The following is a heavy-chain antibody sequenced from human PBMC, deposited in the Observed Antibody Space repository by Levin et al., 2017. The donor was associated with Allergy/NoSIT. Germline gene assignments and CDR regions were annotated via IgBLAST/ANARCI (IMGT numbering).Heavy chain of an antibody. CDR1: GFTFDDYA. CDR2: ISWNSGSI. D-gene: IGHD4-17*01. CDR3: AKGGTVTTFGVEAPGDY. V-gene: IGHV3-9*01. J-gene: IGHJ4*02. Sequence: GGSLRLSCAASGFTFDDYAMHWVRQAPGKGLEWVSGISWNSGSIGYADSVKGRFTISRDNAKNSLYLQMNSLRAEDTALYYCAKGGTVTTFGVEAPGDYWGQGTLVTVSS.